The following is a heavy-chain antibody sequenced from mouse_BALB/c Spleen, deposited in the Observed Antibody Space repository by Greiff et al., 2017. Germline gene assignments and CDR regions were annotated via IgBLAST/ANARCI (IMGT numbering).Heavy chain of an antibody. CDR3: ARMITTGAWFAY. J-gene: IGHJ3*01. D-gene: IGHD2-4*01. Sequence: VQLQQSGPELVKPGASVKMSCKASGYTFTDYYMDWVKQSHGESFEWIGRVNPYNGGTSYNQKFKGKATLTVDKSSSTAYMELNSLTSEDSAVDYCARMITTGAWFAYWGQGTLVTVSA. V-gene: IGHV1-19*01. CDR1: GYTFTDYY. CDR2: VNPYNGGT.